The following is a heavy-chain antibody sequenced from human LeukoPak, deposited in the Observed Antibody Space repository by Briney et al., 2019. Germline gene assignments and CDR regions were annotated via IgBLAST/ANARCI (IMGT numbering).Heavy chain of an antibody. D-gene: IGHD5-18*01. CDR2: INSDGSST. CDR3: ARDSIQLWSYFDY. V-gene: IGHV3-74*01. J-gene: IGHJ4*02. CDR1: GFTFSSYW. Sequence: PGGSLRLSCAVSGFTFSSYWMHWVRQAPGKGLVWVSRINSDGSSTNYADSVKGRFTVSRDNAKNTLYVQMNSLRAEDTAVYYCARDSIQLWSYFDYWGQGTLVTVSS.